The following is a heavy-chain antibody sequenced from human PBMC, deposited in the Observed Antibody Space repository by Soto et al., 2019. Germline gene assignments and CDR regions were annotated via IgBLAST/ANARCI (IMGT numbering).Heavy chain of an antibody. Sequence: QVHLVESGGGVVQPGRSLRLSCTASGFSFTTYGMHWVRQAPGKGLEWVAVVSPDGRNIYYADSVKGRFTISRDNSKNALHLQMNSLRGEDTAVYYFEKALDWHFDLWGLCTLVTVSS. V-gene: IGHV3-30*18. J-gene: IGHJ2*01. CDR2: VSPDGRNI. CDR3: EKALDWHFDL. CDR1: GFSFTTYG.